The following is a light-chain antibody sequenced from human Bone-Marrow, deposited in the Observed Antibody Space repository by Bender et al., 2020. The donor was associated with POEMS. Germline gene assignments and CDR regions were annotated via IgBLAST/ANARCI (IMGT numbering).Light chain of an antibody. J-gene: IGLJ3*02. CDR2: SDN. Sequence: QSVLTQPPSASGTPGQRVTISCSGSNSNIGTNAVNWYQHFPGTAPKLLVYSDNHRPSAVPDRFYAFKSGTSASLAISGLQSEDEAGYYCAAWDAGLSGGVVGGGTKLTVL. V-gene: IGLV1-44*01. CDR3: AAWDAGLSGGV. CDR1: NSNIGTNA.